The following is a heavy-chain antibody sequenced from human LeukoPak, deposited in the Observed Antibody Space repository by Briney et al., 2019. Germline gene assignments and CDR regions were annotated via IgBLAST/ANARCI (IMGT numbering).Heavy chain of an antibody. J-gene: IGHJ5*02. D-gene: IGHD3-22*01. Sequence: PSETLSLTCAVYGGSFSGYYWSWLRQPPGKGLEWIGEINHSGSTNYNPSLKSRVTISVDTSKNQFSLKLSSVTAADTAVYYCASSPRITMIVAWGQGTLVTVSS. CDR3: ASSPRITMIVA. V-gene: IGHV4-34*01. CDR2: INHSGST. CDR1: GGSFSGYY.